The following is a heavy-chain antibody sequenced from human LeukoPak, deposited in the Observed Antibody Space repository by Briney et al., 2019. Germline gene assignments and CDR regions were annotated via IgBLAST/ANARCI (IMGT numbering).Heavy chain of an antibody. V-gene: IGHV3-23*01. CDR3: AKRGYCRGGTCFSHDAFDI. CDR2: ISGSGGST. Sequence: GGSLRLSCAASGFTFSSYAMSWVRQAPGKGLEWVSAISGSGGSTYYADSVKGRFTISRDNSKNTLYLQMNSLRAEDTAVYYCAKRGYCRGGTCFSHDAFDIWGQGTMVTVSS. CDR1: GFTFSSYA. J-gene: IGHJ3*02. D-gene: IGHD2-15*01.